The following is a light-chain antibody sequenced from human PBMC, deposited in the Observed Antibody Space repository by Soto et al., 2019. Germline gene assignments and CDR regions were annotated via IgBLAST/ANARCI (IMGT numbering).Light chain of an antibody. Sequence: ELVLTQSPGTLSLSPGERATLSCRASQSVSSSYLAWYQQKPGQAPRLLIYGASSRATGIPDRFSGSGSGTDFTLTISRLEPEDVAVYYCQQYGSSPLTFGGGTKVDI. CDR3: QQYGSSPLT. J-gene: IGKJ4*01. V-gene: IGKV3-20*01. CDR1: QSVSSSY. CDR2: GAS.